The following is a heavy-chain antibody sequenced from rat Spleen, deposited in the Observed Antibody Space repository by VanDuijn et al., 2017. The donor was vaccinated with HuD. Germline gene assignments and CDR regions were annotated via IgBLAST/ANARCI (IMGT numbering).Heavy chain of an antibody. CDR3: ARRHYGYTDYFDY. Sequence: EVQLVESGGGLVQPGRSMKLSCAASGFTFSDYGVAWVRQAPTPGLERVATFSYGDSSGHSSSYYRDPVKGRFTTSRDNAKSTLSLQMDSLRSEDKATFYCARRHYGYTDYFDYWGQGVMVTVSS. D-gene: IGHD1-9*01. CDR2: FSYGDSSGHSSS. J-gene: IGHJ2*01. CDR1: GFTFSDYG. V-gene: IGHV5-29*01.